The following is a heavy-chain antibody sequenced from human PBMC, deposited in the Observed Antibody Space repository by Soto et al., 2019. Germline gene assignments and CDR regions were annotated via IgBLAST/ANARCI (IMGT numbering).Heavy chain of an antibody. Sequence: QEQLVQSGAEVKKPGASVKVSCKASGYTFTNYEISWVRQATGQGLEWMGWMNPGSGNTGYAHKFQGRVTMTRNISISTAYMELSRLGSDDTAIYYCATMASSGSLNWFDPWGQGTLVSVSS. D-gene: IGHD3-10*01. CDR1: GYTFTNYE. V-gene: IGHV1-8*01. CDR3: ATMASSGSLNWFDP. J-gene: IGHJ5*02. CDR2: MNPGSGNT.